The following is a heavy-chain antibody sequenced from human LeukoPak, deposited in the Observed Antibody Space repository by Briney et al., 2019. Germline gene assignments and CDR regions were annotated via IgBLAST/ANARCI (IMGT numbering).Heavy chain of an antibody. J-gene: IGHJ3*02. Sequence: GGSLRLSCAASGFTFNNYAMHWVRQAPGKGLEWVALIFFDGSRKYYADSVEGRVTISRDNSKSTLYLQMNSLRAEDTALYYCAKDQSNGWYNIWGQGTMVTVSS. D-gene: IGHD6-19*01. CDR1: GFTFNNYA. CDR2: IFFDGSRK. V-gene: IGHV3-30*04. CDR3: AKDQSNGWYNI.